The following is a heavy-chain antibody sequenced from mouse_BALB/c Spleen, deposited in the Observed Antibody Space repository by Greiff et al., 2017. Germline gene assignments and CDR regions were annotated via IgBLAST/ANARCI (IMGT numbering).Heavy chain of an antibody. Sequence: QVQLQQSGPGLVAPSQSLSITCTVSGFSLTSYGVHWVRQPPGKGLEWLGVIWAGGSTNYNSALMSRLSISKDNSKSQVFLKMNSLQTDDTAMYYCASYGYDGRAWFAYWGQGTLVTVSA. CDR2: IWAGGST. V-gene: IGHV2-9*02. CDR1: GFSLTSYG. J-gene: IGHJ3*01. CDR3: ASYGYDGRAWFAY. D-gene: IGHD2-2*01.